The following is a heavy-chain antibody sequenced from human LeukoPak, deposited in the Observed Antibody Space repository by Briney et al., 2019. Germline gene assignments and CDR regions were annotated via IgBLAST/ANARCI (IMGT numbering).Heavy chain of an antibody. V-gene: IGHV4-34*01. Sequence: PSETLSLTCAVYGGSFSGYYWSWIRQPPGKGLEWIGEINHSGSTNYNPSLKSRVTISVDTSKNQFSLKLSSVTAADTAVYYCARVESSVPYYFDYWGQGTLVTVSS. CDR3: ARVESSVPYYFDY. J-gene: IGHJ4*02. D-gene: IGHD3-22*01. CDR1: GGSFSGYY. CDR2: INHSGST.